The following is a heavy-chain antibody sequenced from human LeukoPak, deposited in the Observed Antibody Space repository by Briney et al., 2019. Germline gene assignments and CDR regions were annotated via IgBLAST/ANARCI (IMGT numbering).Heavy chain of an antibody. CDR3: ARADYYDSGSFYPLNF. CDR2: ISSSGNII. J-gene: IGHJ4*02. Sequence: GGSLRLSCAASGFTFSRYIMNWVRQAPGKGLEWVSSISSSGNIIYYADSVRGRFTISRDNAKNSLSMQMNSLRAEDTAVFYCARADYYDSGSFYPLNFWGQGTLVTVSS. V-gene: IGHV3-21*01. D-gene: IGHD3-10*01. CDR1: GFTFSRYI.